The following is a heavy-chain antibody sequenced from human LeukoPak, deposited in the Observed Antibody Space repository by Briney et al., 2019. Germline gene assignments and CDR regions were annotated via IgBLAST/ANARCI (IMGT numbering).Heavy chain of an antibody. CDR3: AKDSIPDGRYSIDY. V-gene: IGHV3-23*01. D-gene: IGHD3-16*02. CDR2: IVGNGGGI. CDR1: GFTFSTYA. J-gene: IGHJ4*02. Sequence: PGGSLRLSCTASGFTFSTYAMSWVRQAPGKGVEWVAVIVGNGGGIHYADSVEGRFTISRHNYKNTVYLQMNSLRAEDAAVYYCAKDSIPDGRYSIDYWGQGTLVTVSS.